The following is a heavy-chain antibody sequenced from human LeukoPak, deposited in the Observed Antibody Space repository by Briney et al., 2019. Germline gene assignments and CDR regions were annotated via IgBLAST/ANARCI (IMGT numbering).Heavy chain of an antibody. Sequence: PGGSLRLSCAASGLTLRNYWMAWVRQAPGKGLERVANINGDGSVTDYVDSVKGRFTTSRDNARNSMYLQMNSLSAEDTAVYYCATQDYSNFDYWGRGILVSVSS. CDR3: ATQDYSNFDY. D-gene: IGHD4-11*01. J-gene: IGHJ4*02. CDR2: INGDGSVT. CDR1: GLTLRNYW. V-gene: IGHV3-7*01.